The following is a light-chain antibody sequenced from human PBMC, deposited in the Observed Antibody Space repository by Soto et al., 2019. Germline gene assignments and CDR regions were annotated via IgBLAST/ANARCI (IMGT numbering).Light chain of an antibody. CDR1: SSDVGGYNY. V-gene: IGLV2-14*01. CDR2: EVT. Sequence: QSALTQPASVSGSPGQSITISCTGTSSDVGGYNYVSWYQQHPGKVPKLLIYEVTNRPAGVSNRFSGSKSGDTASLTISGLQAEDEADYYCTSYTSGYTPVFGGGTKLTVL. CDR3: TSYTSGYTPV. J-gene: IGLJ3*02.